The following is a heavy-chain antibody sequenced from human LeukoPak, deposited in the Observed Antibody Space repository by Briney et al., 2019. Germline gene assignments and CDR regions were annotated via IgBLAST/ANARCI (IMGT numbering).Heavy chain of an antibody. CDR2: INSDGSTT. D-gene: IGHD2-8*02. CDR1: GFTFSSSW. CDR3: ARGTGVLDY. Sequence: PGGSLRLSCAASGFTFSSSWMDWVRQAPGKGLVWVSRINSDGSTTSYADSVKGRFTISRDNAKNTLYLQMNSLRAEDTAVYYCARGTGVLDYWGQGTLVTVSS. J-gene: IGHJ4*02. V-gene: IGHV3-74*01.